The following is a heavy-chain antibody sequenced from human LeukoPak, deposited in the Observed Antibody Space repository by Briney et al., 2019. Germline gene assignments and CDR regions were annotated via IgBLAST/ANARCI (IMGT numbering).Heavy chain of an antibody. D-gene: IGHD4-17*01. V-gene: IGHV1-24*01. CDR2: FDPEDGET. CDR3: ATGLTSTQPTTVIL. CDR1: GYTLTELS. Sequence: ASVKVSCKVSGYTLTELSMHWVRQAPGKGLEWMGGFDPEDGETIYAQKFQGRVTMTEDTSTDTAYMELSSLRSEDTAVYYCATGLTSTQPTTVILWGQGTLVTVSS. J-gene: IGHJ4*02.